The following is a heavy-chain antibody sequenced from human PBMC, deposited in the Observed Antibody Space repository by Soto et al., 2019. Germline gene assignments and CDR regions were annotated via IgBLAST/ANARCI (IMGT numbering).Heavy chain of an antibody. D-gene: IGHD6-13*01. J-gene: IGHJ4*02. CDR1: GFAFISYA. CDR2: VSFDGSSK. CDR3: VGVAAGTQIADY. Sequence: GSLRLSCAASGFAFISYAMHCVLQAPGKGHEWVAFVSFDGSSKNSADSVKGRLTISRDNSKNTLYLQVNSLRAEDTAVYYCVGVAAGTQIADYWGQGTLVTVSS. V-gene: IGHV3-30-3*01.